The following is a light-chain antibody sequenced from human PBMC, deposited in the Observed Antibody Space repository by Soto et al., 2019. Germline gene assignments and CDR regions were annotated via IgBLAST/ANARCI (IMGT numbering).Light chain of an antibody. CDR3: QQYGSSPWT. J-gene: IGKJ1*01. V-gene: IGKV3-20*01. CDR1: QSVSSNY. Sequence: EIVLTQSPGTLSLSPGERATLSYRASQSVSSNYLAWYQQKPGQAPRPLIYGASSRATGIPDRFSGSGAGTDFTLTISRLEPEDFAVYYCQQYGSSPWTFGQGTKV. CDR2: GAS.